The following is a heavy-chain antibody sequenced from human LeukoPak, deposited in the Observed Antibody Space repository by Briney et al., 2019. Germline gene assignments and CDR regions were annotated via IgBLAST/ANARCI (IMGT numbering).Heavy chain of an antibody. V-gene: IGHV3-7*01. D-gene: IGHD6-13*01. CDR2: INQDGSEK. J-gene: IGHJ4*02. CDR3: ARDSYSNSGDY. CDR1: GFTFSSYW. Sequence: GGSLRLSCAASGFTFSSYWISWVRQAPGKGLEWVANINQDGSEKYYVGSVKGRFTISRDNAKNSVYLHMNSLRAEDTAVYYCARDSYSNSGDYWGQGTLVTVS.